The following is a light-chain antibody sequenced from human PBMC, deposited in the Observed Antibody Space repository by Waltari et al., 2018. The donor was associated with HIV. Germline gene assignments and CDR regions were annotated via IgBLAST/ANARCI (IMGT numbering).Light chain of an antibody. CDR1: SSNIGAGYD. V-gene: IGLV1-40*01. CDR2: GNK. CDR3: QSYDSSLSGSVV. Sequence: QSVLTQPPSVSGAPGQRVTISCTGSSSNIGAGYDVHWYQQLPGTAPKLLIYGNKYRPSGVPDRFSGSKSDTSASLAITGLQAEDEADYYCQSYDSSLSGSVVFGGGTKVTVL. J-gene: IGLJ2*01.